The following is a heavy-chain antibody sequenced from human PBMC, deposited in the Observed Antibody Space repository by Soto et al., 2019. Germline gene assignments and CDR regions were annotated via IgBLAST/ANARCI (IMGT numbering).Heavy chain of an antibody. D-gene: IGHD3-3*01. CDR1: GYSFTSYW. Sequence: GESLKISCKGSGYSFTSYWIGWVRQMPGKGLEWMGIIYPGDSDTRYSPSFQGQVTISADKSISTAYLQWSSLKASDTAMYYCARGGDFWSGYHYYFDYWGQGTLVTVSS. J-gene: IGHJ4*02. CDR2: IYPGDSDT. CDR3: ARGGDFWSGYHYYFDY. V-gene: IGHV5-51*01.